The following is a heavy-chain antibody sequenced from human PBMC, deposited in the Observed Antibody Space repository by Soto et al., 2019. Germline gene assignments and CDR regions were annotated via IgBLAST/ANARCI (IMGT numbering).Heavy chain of an antibody. CDR2: IYYSGST. V-gene: IGHV4-31*03. CDR3: RNLPSTPTQRYFD. Sequence: PSETLSITCTVSGGSISSGGYYWSWIRQHPGKGLEWIGYIYYSGSTYYNPSLKSRVTISVDTSKNQFSLKLSSVTSADKSYDDRRNLPSTPTQRYFD. J-gene: IGHJ2*01. D-gene: IGHD4-17*01. CDR1: GGSISSGGYY.